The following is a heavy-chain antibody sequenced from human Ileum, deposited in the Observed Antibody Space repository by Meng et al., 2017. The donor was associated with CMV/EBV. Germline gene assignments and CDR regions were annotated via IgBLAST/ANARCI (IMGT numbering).Heavy chain of an antibody. CDR3: AGRVAAYCSSASCSAYYFDY. J-gene: IGHJ4*02. V-gene: IGHV5-51*01. D-gene: IGHD2-2*01. Sequence: TGYWIGWGGQVPGKGLEWVGIVCPGDSDTRYSPSFQDQVTLSTNKSISTAYLQWSSLKASDTAMYYCAGRVAAYCSSASCSAYYFDYWGQGTLVTVSS. CDR1: TGYW. CDR2: VCPGDSDT.